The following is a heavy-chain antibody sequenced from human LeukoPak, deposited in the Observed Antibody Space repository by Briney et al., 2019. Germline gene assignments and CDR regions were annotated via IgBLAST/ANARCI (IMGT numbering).Heavy chain of an antibody. D-gene: IGHD3-22*01. J-gene: IGHJ1*01. Sequence: PSETLSLTCTVSGGSISNYYWSWIRQPPGKGLEWIGYIYYSGSTKYNPSLKSRVTISVDTSKNQFSLKLSSVTAADTAVYYCARDGVGYYDSSGYYYFQHWGQGTLVTVSS. CDR1: GGSISNYY. CDR3: ARDGVGYYDSSGYYYFQH. CDR2: IYYSGST. V-gene: IGHV4-59*01.